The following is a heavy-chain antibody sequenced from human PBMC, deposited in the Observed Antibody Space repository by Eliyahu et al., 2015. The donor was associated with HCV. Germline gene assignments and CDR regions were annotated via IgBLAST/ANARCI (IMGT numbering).Heavy chain of an antibody. CDR3: ARVSSDCSSASCPFVY. J-gene: IGHJ4*02. CDR2: IIPIFATA. V-gene: IGHV1-69*01. D-gene: IGHD2-2*01. Sequence: QVQLVQSGAEVKKPASSVKVSCXASGGAXTPHAIHWVRQAPGQGLEWIGGIIPIFATANYAQKFQGRVTITADESTSTAYMELSSLRSEDTAVYYCARVSSDCSSASCPFVYWGQGTLVTVSS. CDR1: GGAXTPHA.